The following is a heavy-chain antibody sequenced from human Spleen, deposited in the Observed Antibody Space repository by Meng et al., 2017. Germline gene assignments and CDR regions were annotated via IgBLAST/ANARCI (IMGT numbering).Heavy chain of an antibody. V-gene: IGHV1-2*06. CDR3: VRDENISLGKLFGDY. Sequence: QVQRVQSGAEVKKPGASVKVSCKASGYTFTRYYMHWVRQAPGQGLEWMGHIIPNSGDTLYAPKFQGRVSMTADTSIGTAYVELSGLRSDDTAIYYCVRDENISLGKLFGDYWGQGTLVTVSS. D-gene: IGHD2-21*01. J-gene: IGHJ4*02. CDR1: GYTFTRYY. CDR2: IIPNSGDT.